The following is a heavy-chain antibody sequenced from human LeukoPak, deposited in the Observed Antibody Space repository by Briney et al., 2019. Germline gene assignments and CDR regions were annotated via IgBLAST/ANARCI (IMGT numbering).Heavy chain of an antibody. V-gene: IGHV4-59*13. CDR3: ARVKAIRVRGIIISNYFDY. D-gene: IGHD3-10*01. CDR2: IYYTGIT. Sequence: SETLSLTCTVSGGSISSYYWSWIGHPPGKGLEWIGYIYYTGITNYNPSLKTRVTISVDTSKNQFSLKLTSVPAADTAVYYCARVKAIRVRGIIISNYFDYWGQGTLVTVSS. J-gene: IGHJ4*02. CDR1: GGSISSYY.